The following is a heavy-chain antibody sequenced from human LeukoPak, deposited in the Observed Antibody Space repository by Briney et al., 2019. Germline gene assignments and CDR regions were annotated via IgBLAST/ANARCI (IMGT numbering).Heavy chain of an antibody. CDR1: GFTFSSYW. CDR3: AKVDAVRVVPGAYDY. J-gene: IGHJ4*02. Sequence: PGGSLRLSCAASGFTFSSYWMSWARQAPGKGLEWVANIKQDGSEKYYVDSVKGRFTISRDNSKNTLYLQTNSLRAEDTAVYYCAKVDAVRVVPGAYDYWGQGTLVTVSS. D-gene: IGHD2-2*01. CDR2: IKQDGSEK. V-gene: IGHV3-7*01.